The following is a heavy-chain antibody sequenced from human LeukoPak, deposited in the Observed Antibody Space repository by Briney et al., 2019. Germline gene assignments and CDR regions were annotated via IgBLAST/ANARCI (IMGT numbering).Heavy chain of an antibody. V-gene: IGHV3-7*01. D-gene: IGHD3-10*01. J-gene: IGHJ4*02. CDR1: GFTFSTYW. CDR2: IKPSGTET. Sequence: GGSLRLSCAASGFTFSTYWMTWDRQAPGKGLEWVANIKPSGTETYYGDPVKGRFTISRDNAKNLLYLQMSSLRAEDTAVYSCGRFGDEAGIDYWGQGTLVTVSS. CDR3: GRFGDEAGIDY.